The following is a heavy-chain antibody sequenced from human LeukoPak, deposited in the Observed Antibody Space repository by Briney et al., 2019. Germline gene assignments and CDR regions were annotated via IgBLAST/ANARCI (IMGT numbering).Heavy chain of an antibody. Sequence: PGRSLRLSCAASGLTFSSYAMHWVRQAPGKGLEWVAVISYDGSNKYYADSVKGRFTISRDNSKNTLYLQMNSLRAEDTAVYYCAKGSSGWSTDAFDIWGQGTMVTVSS. CDR3: AKGSSGWSTDAFDI. D-gene: IGHD6-19*01. CDR1: GLTFSSYA. CDR2: ISYDGSNK. J-gene: IGHJ3*02. V-gene: IGHV3-30-3*01.